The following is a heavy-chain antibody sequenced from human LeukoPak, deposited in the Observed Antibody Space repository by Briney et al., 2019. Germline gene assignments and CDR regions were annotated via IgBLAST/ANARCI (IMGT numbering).Heavy chain of an antibody. CDR1: RGTFSSYA. V-gene: IGHV1-69*04. Sequence: ASVKVSSKASRGTFSSYAISWVRQDPGQGLEWMGRIIPILGIANYAQKFQGRVTITADKSTSTAYMELSSLRSEDTAVYCCARDPLTVTTTYYGMDVWGQGTTVTVSS. CDR3: ARDPLTVTTTYYGMDV. D-gene: IGHD4-17*01. J-gene: IGHJ6*02. CDR2: IIPILGIA.